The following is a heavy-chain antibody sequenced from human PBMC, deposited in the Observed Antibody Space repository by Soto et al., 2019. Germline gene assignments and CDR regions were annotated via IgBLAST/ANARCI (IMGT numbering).Heavy chain of an antibody. D-gene: IGHD3-3*01. J-gene: IGHJ5*02. CDR3: ARGQRFSDWFDP. CDR1: GGSMSSYY. Sequence: QVHLQQSGPGLVKPSETLSLTCTVSGGSMSSYYWTWIRQPAGKGLEWIGRVYSSGGTHYNPSLKSRVTISLDTSRNQCSLRLLSVTDADTAVYFCARGQRFSDWFDPWGQGTLVTVSS. CDR2: VYSSGGT. V-gene: IGHV4-4*07.